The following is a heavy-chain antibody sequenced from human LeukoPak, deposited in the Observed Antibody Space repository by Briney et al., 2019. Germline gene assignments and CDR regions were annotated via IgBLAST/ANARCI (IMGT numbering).Heavy chain of an antibody. CDR1: GFTFSSYE. J-gene: IGHJ4*02. CDR2: ISSSGSTI. V-gene: IGHV3-48*03. CDR3: ARVVKAEALDY. Sequence: SGGSLRLSCAASGFTFSSYEMNWVRQAPGKGLEWVSYISSSGSTIYYADSVKGRFTISRDNAKNSLYLQMNSLRAEDTAVYYCARVVKAEALDYWGQGTLVTVSS.